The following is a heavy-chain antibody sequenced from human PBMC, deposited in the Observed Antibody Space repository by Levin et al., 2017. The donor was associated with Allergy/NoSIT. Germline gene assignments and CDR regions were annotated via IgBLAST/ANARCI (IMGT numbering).Heavy chain of an antibody. CDR2: IYYSGST. CDR1: GGSISSGGYY. CDR3: ARVDYYGSGSYSNNFDY. Sequence: PSETLSLTCTVSGGSISSGGYYWSWIRQHPGKGLEWIGYIYYSGSTYYNPSLKSRVTISVDTSKNQFSLKLSSVTAADTAVYYCARVDYYGSGSYSNNFDYWGQGTLVTVSS. V-gene: IGHV4-31*03. D-gene: IGHD3-10*01. J-gene: IGHJ4*02.